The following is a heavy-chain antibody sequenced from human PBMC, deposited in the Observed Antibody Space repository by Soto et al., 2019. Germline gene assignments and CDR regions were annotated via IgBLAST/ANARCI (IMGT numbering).Heavy chain of an antibody. D-gene: IGHD3-22*01. J-gene: IGHJ3*02. V-gene: IGHV4-39*01. CDR1: RHSILRGSYY. Sequence: SDTLSLTCPVHRHSILRGSYYWDSIRQPPGKGLEWIGNVYYSGSTNYNPSLESRVTISVDTSKNQFSLKLSSVTAADTAVYYCARQTDSYYTFDAFDIWGQGTMVT. CDR3: ARQTDSYYTFDAFDI. CDR2: VYYSGST.